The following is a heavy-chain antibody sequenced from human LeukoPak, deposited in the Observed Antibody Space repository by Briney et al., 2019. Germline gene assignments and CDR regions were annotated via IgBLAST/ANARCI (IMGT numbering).Heavy chain of an antibody. D-gene: IGHD4-17*01. CDR2: ISYDGNNE. CDR1: GFTFSSYA. V-gene: IGHV3-30*01. J-gene: IGHJ4*02. CDR3: ARPTVTTVTTGTFDY. Sequence: GGSLRLSCEASGFTFSSYAMDWVRQAPGKGLKWMAVISYDGNNEYYAGSVKGRFTISRDNSKNTLYLQMNSLTAEDTAVYYCARPTVTTVTTGTFDYWGQGTLVTVSS.